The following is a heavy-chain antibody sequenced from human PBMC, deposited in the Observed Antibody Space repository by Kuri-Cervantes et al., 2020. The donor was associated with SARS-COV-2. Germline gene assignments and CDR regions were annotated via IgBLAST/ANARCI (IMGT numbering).Heavy chain of an antibody. Sequence: LSLTCAASGFTFSSYWMSWVRQAPGKGLEWVANIKQDGSEKYYVDSVKGRFTISRDNAKNSLYLQMNSLRAEDTAVYYCARDSYCSSTSCPYYYGMDVWGQGTTVTVSS. CDR2: IKQDGSEK. CDR1: GFTFSSYW. J-gene: IGHJ6*02. D-gene: IGHD2-2*01. CDR3: ARDSYCSSTSCPYYYGMDV. V-gene: IGHV3-7*03.